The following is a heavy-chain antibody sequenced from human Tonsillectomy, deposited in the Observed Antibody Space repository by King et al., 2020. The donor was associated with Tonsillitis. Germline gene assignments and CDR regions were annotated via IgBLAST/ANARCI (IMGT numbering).Heavy chain of an antibody. CDR3: AHRRRGYAAAGPALDY. CDR2: IYWDDDK. V-gene: IGHV2-5*02. D-gene: IGHD6-13*01. J-gene: IGHJ4*02. CDR1: LFSLSTSGVV. Sequence: TFKASCPTLVKPTQTLTLTFTFSLFSLSTSGVVVVWILQPPGKALECLALIYWDDDKRYSPSLRSRLTITNDTSKNQVVLTMTNMDPVDTATYYCAHRRRGYAAAGPALDYWGQGTLVTVSS.